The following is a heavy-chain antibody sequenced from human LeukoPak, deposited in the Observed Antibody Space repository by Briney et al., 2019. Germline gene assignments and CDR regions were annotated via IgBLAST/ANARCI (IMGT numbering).Heavy chain of an antibody. CDR3: ARDPPFIIGTTFFDY. V-gene: IGHV3-21*01. D-gene: IGHD1-20*01. CDR2: ISTSSTYI. Sequence: PGGSLRLSCAASGFTFSSYSMNWVRQAPGKGLEWVSSISTSSTYIYYADSVKGRFTISRDNAKNSLYPQMNSLRAEDTAVYYCARDPPFIIGTTFFDYWGQGTLVTVSS. CDR1: GFTFSSYS. J-gene: IGHJ4*02.